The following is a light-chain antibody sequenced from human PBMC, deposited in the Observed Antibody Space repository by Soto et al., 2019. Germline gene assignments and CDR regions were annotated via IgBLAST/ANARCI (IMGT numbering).Light chain of an antibody. J-gene: IGKJ5*01. V-gene: IGKV3-11*01. CDR1: QSVSSY. CDR2: DAS. Sequence: EIVLTQSPATLPLSPGERATLSCRASQSVSSYLAWYQQKPGQAPRLLIYDASNRATGIPARFSGSGSGTDFTLTISTLEPDDVALYYCQQRSNWPITFGQGTRLEIK. CDR3: QQRSNWPIT.